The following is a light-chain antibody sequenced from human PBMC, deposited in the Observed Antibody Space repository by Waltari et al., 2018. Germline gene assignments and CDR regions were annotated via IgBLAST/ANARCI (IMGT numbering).Light chain of an antibody. V-gene: IGKV1-12*01. CDR3: QQAKRFPIT. J-gene: IGKJ5*01. Sequence: DLQMTHSPSSVSASVGDRVTITCRASQGIGSWLAWYQQKPGKAPRLLVYAASSLESGVPSRFSGSGSGTYFTLTISGLQPEDSATYYCQQAKRFPITLGQGTRLEIK. CDR1: QGIGSW. CDR2: AAS.